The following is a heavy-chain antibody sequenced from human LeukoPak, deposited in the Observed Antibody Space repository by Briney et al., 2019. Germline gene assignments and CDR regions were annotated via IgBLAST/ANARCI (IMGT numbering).Heavy chain of an antibody. CDR2: ISYDGSNK. V-gene: IGHV3-30*18. D-gene: IGHD6-19*01. CDR1: GFTFSSYG. CDR3: AKPWGPYSSGWYYFDY. J-gene: IGHJ4*02. Sequence: GGSLRLSCAASGFTFSSYGMHWVRQAPGKGLEWVAVISYDGSNKYYADSVKGRFTISRDNSKNTLYLQMNSLRAEDTAVYYCAKPWGPYSSGWYYFDYWGQGTLATVSS.